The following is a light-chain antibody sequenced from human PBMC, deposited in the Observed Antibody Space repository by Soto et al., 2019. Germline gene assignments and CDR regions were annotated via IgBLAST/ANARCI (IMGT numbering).Light chain of an antibody. J-gene: IGKJ1*01. CDR1: QTISSW. V-gene: IGKV1-39*01. CDR2: AAS. CDR3: QQSYSSPPT. Sequence: DIQMTQSPPTLSGSVGDRVTITCRASQTISSWLAWYQQKPGKAPKILIFAASSLQSGVPSRFSGSRSGPDITLTISSLQPEDFATYYCQQSYSSPPTFGQGTKVDIK.